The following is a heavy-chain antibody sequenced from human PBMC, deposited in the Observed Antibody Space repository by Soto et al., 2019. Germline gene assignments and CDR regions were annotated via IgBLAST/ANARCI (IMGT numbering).Heavy chain of an antibody. Sequence: SSETLSLTCTVSGASISSSSYYWGWIRQPPGKGLEWIGSIYYSGSTYYNPSLKSRVTISVDTSKNQFSLKLSSVTAADTAVYYCARGREQWLTPDWFGPWGQGTLVTVSS. V-gene: IGHV4-39*01. J-gene: IGHJ5*02. CDR3: ARGREQWLTPDWFGP. CDR2: IYYSGST. D-gene: IGHD6-19*01. CDR1: GASISSSSYY.